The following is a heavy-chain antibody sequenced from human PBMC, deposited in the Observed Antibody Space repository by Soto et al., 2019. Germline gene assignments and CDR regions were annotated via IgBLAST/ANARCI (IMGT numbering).Heavy chain of an antibody. CDR3: AKPNSSGWYWFDY. J-gene: IGHJ4*02. CDR2: ISYDGSNK. CDR1: GFTFSSYG. D-gene: IGHD6-19*01. V-gene: IGHV3-30*18. Sequence: QVQLVESGGGAVQPGRSLRLSCAASGFTFSSYGMHWVRQAPGKGLEWVAVISYDGSNKYYADSVKGRFTISRDNSKNTLYLQMNSLRAEDTAVYYCAKPNSSGWYWFDYWGQGTLVTVSS.